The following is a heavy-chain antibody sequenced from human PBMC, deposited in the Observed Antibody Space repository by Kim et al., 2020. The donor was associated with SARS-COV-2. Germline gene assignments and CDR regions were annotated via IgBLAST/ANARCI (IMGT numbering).Heavy chain of an antibody. D-gene: IGHD3-10*01. CDR3: AKGVATAIDY. CDR1: GYTFTSYA. CDR2: INAGNGNT. V-gene: IGHV1-3*01. Sequence: ASVKVSCKASGYTFTSYAILWVRQAPGQGLEWMGWINAGNGNTKYSQKFQGRVTITRDTSATTAYMELSSLRSEDTAVYYCAKGVATAIDYWGQGTLFTV. J-gene: IGHJ4*02.